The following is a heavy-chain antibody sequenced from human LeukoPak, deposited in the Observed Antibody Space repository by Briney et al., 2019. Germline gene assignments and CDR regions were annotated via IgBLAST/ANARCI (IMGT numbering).Heavy chain of an antibody. Sequence: KPSETLSLTCTVSGGSISSYYWSWIRQPPGKGLEWIGYIYYSGSTNYNPSLKSRVTISVDTSKNQFSLKLGSVTAADTAVYYCARTNILSYYYYYGMDVWGQGTTVTVSS. CDR2: IYYSGST. V-gene: IGHV4-59*01. CDR1: GGSISSYY. CDR3: ARTNILSYYYYYGMDV. J-gene: IGHJ6*02. D-gene: IGHD3-9*01.